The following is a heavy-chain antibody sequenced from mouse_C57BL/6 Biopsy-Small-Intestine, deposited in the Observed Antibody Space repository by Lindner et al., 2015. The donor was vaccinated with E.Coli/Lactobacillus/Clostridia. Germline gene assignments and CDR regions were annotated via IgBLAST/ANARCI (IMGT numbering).Heavy chain of an antibody. Sequence: SVKVSCKTSGYTFIGYYIHWVRQAPGQGLEWMGRINPHGGDTKYAQKFQGRVTMTTDTSISTAYMELSRVRSDDTAMYYCARRYYQDSSGPEEYWGQGTLVTVSS. D-gene: IGHD1-1*01. V-gene: IGHV1-66*01. CDR2: INPHGGDT. J-gene: IGHJ4*01. CDR1: GYTFIGYY. CDR3: ARRYYQDSSGPEEY.